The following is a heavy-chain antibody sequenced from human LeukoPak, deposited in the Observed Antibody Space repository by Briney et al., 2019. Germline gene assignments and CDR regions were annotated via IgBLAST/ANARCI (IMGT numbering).Heavy chain of an antibody. D-gene: IGHD1-26*01. V-gene: IGHV1-2*02. Sequence: APVNVSCKASEYTFTDYYMHWARQAPGQGLEWMSRINPKGGDTNYAQKFQGRVTMTRGPSMSTAYMELSRLRSDDTAVYYCARDAWLVETTNLYYFDYWGQGTLVTVSS. CDR3: ARDAWLVETTNLYYFDY. J-gene: IGHJ4*02. CDR2: INPKGGDT. CDR1: EYTFTDYY.